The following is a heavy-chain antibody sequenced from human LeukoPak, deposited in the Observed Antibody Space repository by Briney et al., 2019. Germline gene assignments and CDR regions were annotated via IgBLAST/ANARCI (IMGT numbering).Heavy chain of an antibody. Sequence: PSETLSLTCTVSGVSISSYYWSWIRQPPGKGLEWIGYMYYDGTTNYNPSLKSRVTISVDTSKNQFSLKLKSVTAADTAVYYCARSDIVATVWGQGTLVTVSS. CDR2: MYYDGTT. D-gene: IGHD5-12*01. J-gene: IGHJ4*02. V-gene: IGHV4-59*01. CDR1: GVSISSYY. CDR3: ARSDIVATV.